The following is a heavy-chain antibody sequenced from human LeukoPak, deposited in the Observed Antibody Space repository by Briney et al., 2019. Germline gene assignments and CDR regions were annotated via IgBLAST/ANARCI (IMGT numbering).Heavy chain of an antibody. V-gene: IGHV3-53*01. CDR2: IYSGGSGGTT. J-gene: IGHJ3*02. D-gene: IGHD3-22*01. Sequence: GGSLRLSCAASGFSVTSSYMSWVRQAPGKGLEWVSVIYSGGSGGTTHYADSVKGRFTISRDNSKNTLYLQMDSLRAEDTDVYYCASHYYYDSSGYSCAFDIWGQGTMVTVSS. CDR3: ASHYYYDSSGYSCAFDI. CDR1: GFSVTSSY.